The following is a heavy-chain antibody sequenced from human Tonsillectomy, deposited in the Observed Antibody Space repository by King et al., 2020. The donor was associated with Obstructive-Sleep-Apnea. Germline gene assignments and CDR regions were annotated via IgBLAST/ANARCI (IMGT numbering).Heavy chain of an antibody. D-gene: IGHD7-27*01. Sequence: QLQESGPGLVKPSQTLSLTCTVSGGSISSGDYYWSWIRQPPGKGLEWIGYIYYSGTTYYNPSLKSRITMSVDTSKNQFSLKLNSVTAADTAVYYCVSLTEEEAIIDYWGQGTLVTVSS. CDR1: GGSISSGDYY. CDR3: VSLTEEEAIIDY. V-gene: IGHV4-30-4*01. CDR2: IYYSGTT. J-gene: IGHJ4*02.